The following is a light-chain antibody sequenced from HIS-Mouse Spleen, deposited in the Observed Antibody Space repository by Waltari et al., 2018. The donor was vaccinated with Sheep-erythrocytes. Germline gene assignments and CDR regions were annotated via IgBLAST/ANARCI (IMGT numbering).Light chain of an antibody. V-gene: IGLV3-1*01. J-gene: IGLJ2*01. CDR1: KLGDKY. Sequence: SYELTQPPSVSVSPGQTASITCSGDKLGDKYACWYQQKTGQSPGLVIYQDSKRPSGIPERFSGSNSGNTATLTIRGTQAMDEADYYCQAWDSSTVVFGGGTKLTVL. CDR3: QAWDSSTVV. CDR2: QDS.